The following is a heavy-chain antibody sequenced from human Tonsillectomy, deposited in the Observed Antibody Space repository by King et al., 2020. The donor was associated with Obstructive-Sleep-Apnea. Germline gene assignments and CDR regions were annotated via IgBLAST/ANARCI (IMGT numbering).Heavy chain of an antibody. CDR3: ARETGYCSGGRCYRFGLDV. J-gene: IGHJ6*02. CDR2: ISSSSSYR. V-gene: IGHV3-21*01. Sequence: VQLVESGGGLVKPGGSLRLSCAASGFTFSSHTMNWVRQAPGKGLEWVSSISSSSSYRYYADSVRGRFTISRDNAKNSLYLQMNSLRAEDTAVYYCARETGYCSGGRCYRFGLDVWGQGTTVTVSS. CDR1: GFTFSSHT. D-gene: IGHD2-15*01.